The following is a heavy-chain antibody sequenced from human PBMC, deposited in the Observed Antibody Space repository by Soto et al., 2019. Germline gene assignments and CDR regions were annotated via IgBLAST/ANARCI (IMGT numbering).Heavy chain of an antibody. CDR2: ISAYTDTP. J-gene: IGHJ5*02. CDR1: GYTLTNFG. Sequence: ASVKVSCKASGYTLTNFGVTWVRRAPGQGLGWMGWISAYTDTPNYAQKFQGRVTMTIDTSTSTAYMDLRSLTSDDTAVYYCPRVIPGVEAWFDPWGQGTLVTVSS. D-gene: IGHD2-2*01. CDR3: PRVIPGVEAWFDP. V-gene: IGHV1-18*01.